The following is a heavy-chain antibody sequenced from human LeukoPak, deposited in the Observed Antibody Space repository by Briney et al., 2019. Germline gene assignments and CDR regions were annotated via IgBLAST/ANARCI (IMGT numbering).Heavy chain of an antibody. CDR1: GGSFSGYY. CDR3: ASCSSTSCYYFDY. V-gene: IGHV4-34*01. CDR2: INHSGST. J-gene: IGHJ4*02. Sequence: SETLSLTSAVYGGSFSGYYWSWIRQPPGKGLEWIGEINHSGSTNYNPSLKSRVTISVDTSKNQFSLKLSSVTAADTAVYYCASCSSTSCYYFDYWGQGTLVTVSS. D-gene: IGHD2-2*01.